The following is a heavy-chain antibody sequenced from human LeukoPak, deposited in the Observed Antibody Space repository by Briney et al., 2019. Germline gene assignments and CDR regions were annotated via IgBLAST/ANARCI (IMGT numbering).Heavy chain of an antibody. CDR1: GYTLTELS. D-gene: IGHD3-9*01. CDR2: FDPEDGET. J-gene: IGHJ4*02. CDR3: ATIHYDILAGYTPCDY. V-gene: IGHV1-24*01. Sequence: ASVKVSCKVSGYTLTELSMHWVRQAPGKGLEWMGGFDPEDGETIYAQKFQGRVTMTDDTSTDTAYMELSSLRSEDTAVYYCATIHYDILAGYTPCDYGGQGTVVSVSS.